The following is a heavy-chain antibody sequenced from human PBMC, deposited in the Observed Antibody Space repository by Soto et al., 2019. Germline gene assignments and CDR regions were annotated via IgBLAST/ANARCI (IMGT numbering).Heavy chain of an antibody. CDR2: ISSGGEYI. CDR1: GFTFSSYT. Sequence: EVQVVQSGGGLVKPGGSLRLSCAASGFTFSSYTLAWVRQAPGKGLEWVSSISSGGEYIYYAESFKGRIAISRDNARNSLSLQMNSLRAEDTAVYFCATDPNSSGSGGFFDYWGQGTLVTVSS. J-gene: IGHJ4*02. V-gene: IGHV3-21*02. CDR3: ATDPNSSGSGGFFDY. D-gene: IGHD5-12*01.